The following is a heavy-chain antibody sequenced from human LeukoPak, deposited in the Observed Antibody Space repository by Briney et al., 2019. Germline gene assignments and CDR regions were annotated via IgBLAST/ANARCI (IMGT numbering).Heavy chain of an antibody. D-gene: IGHD4-23*01. CDR3: ARGYGGNSPFDY. J-gene: IGHJ4*02. CDR1: GFTVSSNY. CDR2: IYSGGST. Sequence: GGSLRLSCAASGFTVSSNYMSWVRQAPGKGLEWVSVIYSGGSTYYADYVKGRFTISRDNSKNTLYLQMNSLRAEDAAVYYCARGYGGNSPFDYWGQGTLVTVSS. V-gene: IGHV3-53*01.